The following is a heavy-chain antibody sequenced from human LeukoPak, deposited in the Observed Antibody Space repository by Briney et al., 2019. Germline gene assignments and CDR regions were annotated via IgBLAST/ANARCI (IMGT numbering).Heavy chain of an antibody. D-gene: IGHD1-26*01. J-gene: IGHJ5*02. V-gene: IGHV1-2*02. CDR3: ARDKISGSYFKGPHWFDP. CDR2: INPNSGGT. CDR1: GYTFTGYY. Sequence: ASVKVSCKASGYTFTGYYMHWVRQAPGQGLEWMGWINPNSGGTNYAQKFQGRVTMTRDTSISTAYMELSRLRSDDTAVYYCARDKISGSYFKGPHWFDPWGQGILVTVSS.